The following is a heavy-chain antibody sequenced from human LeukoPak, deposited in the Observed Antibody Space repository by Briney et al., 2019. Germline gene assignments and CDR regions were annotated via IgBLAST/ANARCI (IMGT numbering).Heavy chain of an antibody. CDR1: GYTFTSYY. CDR2: INPSGGST. J-gene: IGHJ3*02. D-gene: IGHD1-26*01. Sequence: ASVKVSCKASGYTFTSYYMHWVRQAPGQGLEWMGIINPSGGSTSYAQKFQGRVTMTRDMSTSTVYMELSSLRSEDTAVYYCARGGRIVGATAAFDIWGQGIMVTVSS. CDR3: ARGGRIVGATAAFDI. V-gene: IGHV1-46*01.